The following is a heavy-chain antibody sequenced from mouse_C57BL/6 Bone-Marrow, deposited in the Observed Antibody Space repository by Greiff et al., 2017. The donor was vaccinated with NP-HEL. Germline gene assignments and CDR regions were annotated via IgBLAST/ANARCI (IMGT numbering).Heavy chain of an antibody. CDR3: ARQGDYYGSRSWFAY. Sequence: EVQLVESGGGLVQPGGSLKLSCAASGFTFSDYYMYWVRQTPEKRLEWVAYISTGGGSTYSPYTVKGRFPISRDNAKNTLYLQMSRLKSEDTAMYYCARQGDYYGSRSWFAYWGQGTLVTVSA. CDR1: GFTFSDYY. V-gene: IGHV5-12*01. J-gene: IGHJ3*01. D-gene: IGHD1-1*01. CDR2: ISTGGGST.